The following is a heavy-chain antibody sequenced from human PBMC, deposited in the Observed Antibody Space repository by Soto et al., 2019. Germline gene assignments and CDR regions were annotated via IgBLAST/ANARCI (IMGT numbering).Heavy chain of an antibody. J-gene: IGHJ4*02. CDR2: IRSKANSYAT. CDR3: TRHVSGWDENNFDY. Sequence: EVQLVESGGGLVQPGGSLKLSCAASGFTFSGSAMHWVRQASGKGLEWVGRIRSKANSYATAYAASVKGRFTISRDDSKNTAYLQMNSLKTEDTAVYYCTRHVSGWDENNFDYWDQGTLVTVSS. CDR1: GFTFSGSA. D-gene: IGHD6-19*01. V-gene: IGHV3-73*01.